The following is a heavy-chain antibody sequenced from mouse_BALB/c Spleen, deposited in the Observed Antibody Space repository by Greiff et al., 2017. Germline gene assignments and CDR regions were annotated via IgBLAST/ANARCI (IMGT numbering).Heavy chain of an antibody. V-gene: IGHV1S126*01. D-gene: IGHD3-2*01. CDR2: IDPSDSET. Sequence: QVQLKESGPQLVRPGASVKISCKASGYSFTSYWMHWVKQRPGQGLEWIGMIDPSDSETRLNQKFKDKATLTVDKSSSTAYMQLSSPTSEDSAVYYCARDSSGYVKAMDYWGQGTSVTVSS. CDR1: GYSFTSYW. J-gene: IGHJ4*01. CDR3: ARDSSGYVKAMDY.